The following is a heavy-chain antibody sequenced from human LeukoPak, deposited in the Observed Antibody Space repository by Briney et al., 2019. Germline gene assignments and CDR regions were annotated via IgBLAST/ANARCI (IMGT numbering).Heavy chain of an antibody. Sequence: PGGSLRLSCAASGFTFSSYVMSWVRQAPGKGLEWVSAISGGGGSTSYADSVKGRFTVSRDNSKNTVYLQMNSLRAEDTAVYYCAKGVSVRGAFDYWGQGTLVTVSS. CDR3: AKGVSVRGAFDY. J-gene: IGHJ4*02. CDR1: GFTFSSYV. CDR2: ISGGGGST. V-gene: IGHV3-23*01. D-gene: IGHD3-10*01.